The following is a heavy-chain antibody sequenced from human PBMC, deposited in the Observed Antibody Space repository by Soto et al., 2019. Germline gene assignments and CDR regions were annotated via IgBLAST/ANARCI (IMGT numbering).Heavy chain of an antibody. J-gene: IGHJ4*02. D-gene: IGHD6-6*01. CDR1: GFPFSSYS. CDR2: ITGSSTYI. V-gene: IGHV3-21*01. CDR3: AREFISARLPFDS. Sequence: PGGSLRLSCTASGFPFSSYSMNWVRQAPGKGLEWVSSITGSSTYIFYADSVKGRFTISRDNAKNSLYLEMNSLRAEDTAVYYCAREFISARLPFDSWGQGTLVTVS.